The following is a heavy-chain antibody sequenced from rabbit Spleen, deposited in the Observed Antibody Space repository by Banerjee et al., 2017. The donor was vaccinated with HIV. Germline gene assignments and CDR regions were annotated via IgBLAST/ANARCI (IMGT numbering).Heavy chain of an antibody. CDR3: ARDSSSSFSSYGMDL. V-gene: IGHV1S45*01. J-gene: IGHJ6*01. CDR2: IAGSSSGFT. D-gene: IGHD1-1*01. Sequence: QQQLEESGGGQVKPGGTLTLSCKASGFTLSNYWIWWVRQAPGKGLEWISCIAGSSSGFTYSATWAKGRFTISKTSSTTVTLQMTSLTVADTATYFCARDSSSSFSSYGMDLWGPGTLVTVS. CDR1: GFTLSNYW.